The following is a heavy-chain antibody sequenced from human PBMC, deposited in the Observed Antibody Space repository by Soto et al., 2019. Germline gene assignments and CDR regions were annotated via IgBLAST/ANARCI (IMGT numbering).Heavy chain of an antibody. D-gene: IGHD1-26*01. CDR2: SRNEAKSYST. V-gene: IGHV3-72*01. CDR3: SRMAGG. J-gene: IGHJ4*02. Sequence: EEQLVESGGGLVQPGGSLTLSCAASGFTFSEHYMEWVRQAPGKGLEWVARSRNEAKSYSTDYAASVKGRFTVSRDLSLNSLYLQMTNLKTGDTAVYYCSRMAGGWGQGPLVTVSS. CDR1: GFTFSEHY.